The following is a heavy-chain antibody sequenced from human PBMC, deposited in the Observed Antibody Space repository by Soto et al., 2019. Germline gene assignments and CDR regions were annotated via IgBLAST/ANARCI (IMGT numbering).Heavy chain of an antibody. CDR2: ISYDGSNK. CDR3: AREDGIIIPAVSDF. J-gene: IGHJ4*02. V-gene: IGHV3-30-3*01. D-gene: IGHD2-2*01. Sequence: LRLSCAASGFTFSSYAMHWVRQAPGKGLEWVAVISYDGSNKYYSDSVKGRFTISRDNAKNSVSLQMNTLRVEDTAVYYCAREDGIIIPAVSDFWGQGTLVTVSS. CDR1: GFTFSSYA.